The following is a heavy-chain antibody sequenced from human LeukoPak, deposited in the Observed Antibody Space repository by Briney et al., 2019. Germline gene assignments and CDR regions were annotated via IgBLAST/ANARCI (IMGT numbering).Heavy chain of an antibody. V-gene: IGHV3-7*03. CDR2: IKRDGSEK. CDR1: EFTFSNYW. J-gene: IGHJ4*02. CDR3: ARDHGSSWETFDY. Sequence: PGGSLRLSCAASEFTFSNYWMSWVRQAPGNGLEWVANIKRDGSEKYYVDSVEGRFTISRDNAKNSLFLRMNSLRVEDTAVYYCARDHGSSWETFDYWGQGTLVTVSS. D-gene: IGHD6-13*01.